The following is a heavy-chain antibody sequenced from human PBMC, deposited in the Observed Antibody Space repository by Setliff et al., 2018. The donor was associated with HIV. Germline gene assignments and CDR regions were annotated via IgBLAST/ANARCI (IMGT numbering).Heavy chain of an antibody. CDR1: GGSFSGYY. D-gene: IGHD6-19*01. V-gene: IGHV4-34*12. J-gene: IGHJ4*02. Sequence: SETLSLTCAVYGGSFSGYYWSWIRQPPGKGLEWIGEIIHSGSTNYNPSLRSRLTISVDTSKNQFSLKLTSVTAADTAVYYCARAPHVAVAGTSGFDYWGQGTLVTVSS. CDR3: ARAPHVAVAGTSGFDY. CDR2: IIHSGST.